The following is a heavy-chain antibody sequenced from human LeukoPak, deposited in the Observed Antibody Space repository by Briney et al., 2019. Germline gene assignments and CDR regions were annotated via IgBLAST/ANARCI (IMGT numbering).Heavy chain of an antibody. CDR1: GGTFSSYT. Sequence: SVKVSCKASGGTFSSYTISWVRQAPGQGLEWMGRIIPILGIANYAQKFQGRVTITADKSTSTAYMELSSLRSEDTAVYYCARDPYSSGPENVRLPDYWGQGTLVTVSS. CDR3: ARDPYSSGPENVRLPDY. V-gene: IGHV1-69*04. J-gene: IGHJ4*02. CDR2: IIPILGIA. D-gene: IGHD6-19*01.